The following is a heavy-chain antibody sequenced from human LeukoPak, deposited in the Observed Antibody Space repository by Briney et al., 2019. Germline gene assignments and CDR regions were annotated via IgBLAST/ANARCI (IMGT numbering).Heavy chain of an antibody. V-gene: IGHV4-39*01. J-gene: IGHJ4*02. CDR2: IYYSGST. CDR1: GGSISNSSYY. Sequence: SETLSLTCTVSGGSISNSSYYWGWIRQPPGKGLERIGSIYYSGSTYYNPSLKSRVTISVDTSKNQFSLKLSSVTAADTAVYYCARPSGSSEFDYWGQGTLVTVSS. CDR3: ARPSGSSEFDY. D-gene: IGHD1-26*01.